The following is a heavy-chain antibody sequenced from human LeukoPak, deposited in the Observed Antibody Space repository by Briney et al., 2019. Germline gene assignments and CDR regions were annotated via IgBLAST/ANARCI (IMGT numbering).Heavy chain of an antibody. J-gene: IGHJ5*02. Sequence: SETLSLTCTVSGGSISSGDYYWSWIRQPPGKGLEWVGYIYCSGSTYYTRSLKSRVTISVDTSKNQFSLKLSSVTAADTAVYYCARTIVVVPAAILGFPFWWFEPWGQGTLVTVSS. CDR2: IYCSGST. D-gene: IGHD2-2*02. CDR3: ARTIVVVPAAILGFPFWWFEP. CDR1: GGSISSGDYY. V-gene: IGHV4-30-4*08.